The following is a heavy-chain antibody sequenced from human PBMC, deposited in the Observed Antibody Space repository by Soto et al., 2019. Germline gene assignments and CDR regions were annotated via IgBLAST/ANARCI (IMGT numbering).Heavy chain of an antibody. CDR2: IYWDDDK. V-gene: IGHV2-5*02. J-gene: IGHJ4*02. Sequence: QITLKESGPTLVKPTQTLTLTFSFSGFSLSTTGVAVGWIRQPPGKALECFVLIYWDDDKRYSPSLKSRLTITRATSKNQVVLTMTDMDPVDTATYYCAQRVDYRGSWNTGYFDYWGQGTLVTVSS. CDR3: AQRVDYRGSWNTGYFDY. CDR1: GFSLSTTGVA. D-gene: IGHD2-15*01.